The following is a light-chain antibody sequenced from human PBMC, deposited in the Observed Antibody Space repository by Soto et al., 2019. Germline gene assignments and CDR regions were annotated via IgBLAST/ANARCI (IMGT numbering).Light chain of an antibody. CDR2: DVS. Sequence: HSDLTQPASGSGSPGQSSSISCTGTSSDVGGYEYVSWYQHHAGKAPKLMIYDVSSRPSGVSSRFSGSKSGNTASLTISGLQAEDEADYYCISYTSINLYVLGTGTKVTVL. CDR1: SSDVGGYEY. J-gene: IGLJ1*01. CDR3: ISYTSINLYV. V-gene: IGLV2-14*03.